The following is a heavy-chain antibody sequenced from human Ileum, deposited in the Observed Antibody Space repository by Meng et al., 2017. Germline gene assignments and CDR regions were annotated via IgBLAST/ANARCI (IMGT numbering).Heavy chain of an antibody. CDR3: AKLETVGRSIFHFDF. CDR1: GFTFMSSA. CDR2: VTGAGDRT. J-gene: IGHJ4*02. Sequence: EGQSVGARVGWVHPGGSRRLSCTASGFTFMSSAMSRVRRAPGKGVVWVSAVTGAGDRTFYADSVKGRFTISRDNSKSTVDLQMNSLGAEDTAVYYCAKLETVGRSIFHFDFWGQETLVTVSS. V-gene: IGHV3-23*04. D-gene: IGHD1-14*01.